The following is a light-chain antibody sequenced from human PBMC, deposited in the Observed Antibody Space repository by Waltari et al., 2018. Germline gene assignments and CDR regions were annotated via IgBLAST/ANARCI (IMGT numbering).Light chain of an antibody. Sequence: EIVMTQSPATLSASPGGRATLSCRASERVSSNLAWYQQKPGQAPRLLIFGASTRATGIPARFSGSGSGTDFTLSISSLRSEDFAVYYCQQYNNWPPYTFGQGTRLEIK. CDR3: QQYNNWPPYT. CDR1: ERVSSN. CDR2: GAS. J-gene: IGKJ2*01. V-gene: IGKV3-15*01.